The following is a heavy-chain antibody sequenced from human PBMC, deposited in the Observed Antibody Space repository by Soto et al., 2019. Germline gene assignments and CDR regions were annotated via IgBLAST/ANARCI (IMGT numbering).Heavy chain of an antibody. CDR2: IYHSAST. V-gene: IGHV4-4*02. Sequence: LSLTCAVSGGSISSSNWWSWVRQPPGKGLEWIGEIYHSASTNYNPSLKSRVTISVDKSKNQFSLKPSSVTAADTAVYYCARSGYYRTYYYYYGMDVWGQGTTVTVSS. CDR3: ARSGYYRTYYYYYGMDV. J-gene: IGHJ6*02. D-gene: IGHD3-22*01. CDR1: GGSISSSNW.